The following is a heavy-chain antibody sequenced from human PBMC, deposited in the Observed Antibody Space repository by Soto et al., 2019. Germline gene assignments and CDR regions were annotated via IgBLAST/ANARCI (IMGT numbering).Heavy chain of an antibody. CDR1: GGSISSGGYY. CDR3: ARIPLLYSGYYMGDY. D-gene: IGHD3-3*01. V-gene: IGHV4-31*03. J-gene: IGHJ4*02. CDR2: IYYSGST. Sequence: PSETLSLTCTVSGGSISSGGYYWSWIRQHPGKGLEWIGYIYYSGSTYYNPSLKSRVTISVDTSKNQFSLKLSSVTAADTAVYYCARIPLLYSGYYMGDYWGQGTLVTVSS.